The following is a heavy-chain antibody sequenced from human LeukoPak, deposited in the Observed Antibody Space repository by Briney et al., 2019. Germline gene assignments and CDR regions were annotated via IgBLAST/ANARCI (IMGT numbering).Heavy chain of an antibody. CDR2: INPNSGGT. CDR1: GYTFTGYY. Sequence: ASVKVSCKASGYTFTGYYMHWVRQAPGQGLEWMGWINPNSGGTNYAQKFQGRVTMTRDTSISTAYMELSRLRSDDTAVYYCARGYWSGGSCYYYIDYWGQGTLVTVSS. D-gene: IGHD2-15*01. J-gene: IGHJ4*02. V-gene: IGHV1-2*02. CDR3: ARGYWSGGSCYYYIDY.